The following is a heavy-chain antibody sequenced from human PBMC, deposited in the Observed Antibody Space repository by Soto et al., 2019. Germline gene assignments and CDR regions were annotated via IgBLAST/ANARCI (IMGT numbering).Heavy chain of an antibody. J-gene: IGHJ6*02. CDR1: GGSFSGYY. Sequence: QVQLQQWGAGLLKPSETLSLTCAVYGGSFSGYYWRWIRQPPGKGLEWIGEINHSGSTNYNPSLKSRVTSTVGPFQIQFSLQVNSAGGAGSVVLYLAGPRVGVIPAGFWHYRMAVWGQGANVTVPS. D-gene: IGHD2-2*01. CDR2: INHSGST. CDR3: AGPRVGVIPAGFWHYRMAV. V-gene: IGHV4-34*01.